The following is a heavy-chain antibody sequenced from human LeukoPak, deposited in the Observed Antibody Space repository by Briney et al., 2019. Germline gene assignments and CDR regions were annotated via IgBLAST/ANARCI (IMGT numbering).Heavy chain of an antibody. D-gene: IGHD3-22*01. Sequence: GASVKVSCKASGYTFTDNYTHWVRQAPGQGLESMGRINPNSGGTNYAEKFKGRVTMTRDTSISTAYMELSSLRSDDTAVYYCARVIRDGSAYYSAKFDYWGQGTLVTVSS. V-gene: IGHV1-2*02. CDR1: GYTFTDNY. CDR3: ARVIRDGSAYYSAKFDY. J-gene: IGHJ4*02. CDR2: INPNSGGT.